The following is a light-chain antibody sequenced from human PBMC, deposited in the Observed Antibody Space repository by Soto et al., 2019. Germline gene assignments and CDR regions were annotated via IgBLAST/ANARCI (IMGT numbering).Light chain of an antibody. CDR2: GAS. CDR3: QQYKSWPYT. V-gene: IGKV3-15*01. J-gene: IGKJ2*01. Sequence: EIVMTQSPATLSVSPWERATLSCRASQSVSDKSAWYQQKPGQAPRLLIFGASTRATGIPARFSGSGSGTEFTLTISSLQSEDFAVYYCQQYKSWPYTFGQGTK. CDR1: QSVSDK.